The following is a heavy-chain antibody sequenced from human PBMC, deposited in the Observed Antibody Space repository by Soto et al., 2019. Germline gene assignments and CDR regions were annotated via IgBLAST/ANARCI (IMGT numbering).Heavy chain of an antibody. J-gene: IGHJ5*02. CDR2: IYYTGST. Sequence: PSETLSLTCTVSGGSIRSGDYYWSWIRQPPGKDLEYIGYIYYTGSTYYNPSLKTRVIISIDTSKNQFSLKLNSVTAADTAVYYCAGDVAAAGKDWFDPWGQGTLVTVSS. CDR3: AGDVAAAGKDWFDP. D-gene: IGHD6-13*01. V-gene: IGHV4-30-4*01. CDR1: GGSIRSGDYY.